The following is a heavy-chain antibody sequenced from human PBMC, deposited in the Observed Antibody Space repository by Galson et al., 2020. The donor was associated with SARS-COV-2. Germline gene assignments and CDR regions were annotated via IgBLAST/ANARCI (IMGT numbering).Heavy chain of an antibody. CDR2: INPSGGST. D-gene: IGHD3-3*01. J-gene: IGHJ5*02. Sequence: ASVKVSCKASGYTFTSYYMHWVRQAPGQGLEWMGIINPSGGSTSYAQKFQGRVTMTRDTSTSTVYMELSSLRSEDTAVYYCARDRYDFWSGYYSFGGGWFDPWGQGTLVTVSS. V-gene: IGHV1-46*01. CDR1: GYTFTSYY. CDR3: ARDRYDFWSGYYSFGGGWFDP.